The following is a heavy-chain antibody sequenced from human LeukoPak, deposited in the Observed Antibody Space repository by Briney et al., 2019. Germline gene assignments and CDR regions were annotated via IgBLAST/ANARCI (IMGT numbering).Heavy chain of an antibody. V-gene: IGHV3-53*01. CDR3: ARGPSYCGGDCYYYFDY. CDR2: IYSGGST. J-gene: IGHJ4*02. D-gene: IGHD2-21*01. CDR1: GFTFSSYW. Sequence: GGSLRLSCAASGFTFSSYWMHWVRQAPGKGLVWVSVIYSGGSTYYADSVKGRFTISRDNSKNTLYLQMNSLRAEDTAVYYCARGPSYCGGDCYYYFDYWGQGTLVTVSS.